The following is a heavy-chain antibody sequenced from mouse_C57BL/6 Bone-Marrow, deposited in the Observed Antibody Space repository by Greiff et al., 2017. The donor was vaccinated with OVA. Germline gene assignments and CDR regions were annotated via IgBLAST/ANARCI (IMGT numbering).Heavy chain of an antibody. V-gene: IGHV3-6*01. CDR3: ARGAQRFAY. CDR1: GYSITSGYY. J-gene: IGHJ3*01. CDR2: ISYDGSN. Sequence: EVKLEESGPGLVKPSQSLSLTCSVTGYSITSGYYWNWIRQFPGNKLEWMGYISYDGSNNYNPSLKNRISITRDTSKNQFFLKLNSVTTEDTATYYCARGAQRFAYWGQGTLVTVSA.